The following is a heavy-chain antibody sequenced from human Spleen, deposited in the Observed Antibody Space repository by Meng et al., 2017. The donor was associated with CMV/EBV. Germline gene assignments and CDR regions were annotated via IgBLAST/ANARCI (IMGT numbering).Heavy chain of an antibody. CDR3: AREPRYQLLYVRVHNWFDP. V-gene: IGHV3-11*04. D-gene: IGHD2-2*02. CDR2: ISSTSKTI. CDR1: GFTFRDSF. Sequence: GESLKISCLASGFTFRDSFMSWIRQAPGKGLECVSYISSTSKTIYYADSVKGRFTISRDNAKDSLYLQMNSLRAEDTALYYCAREPRYQLLYVRVHNWFDPWGQGTLVTVSS. J-gene: IGHJ5*02.